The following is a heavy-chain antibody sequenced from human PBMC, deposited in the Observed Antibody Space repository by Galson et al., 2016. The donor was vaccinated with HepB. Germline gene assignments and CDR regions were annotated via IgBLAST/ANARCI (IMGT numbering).Heavy chain of an antibody. CDR2: ISSNDAK. CDR3: ARLGGGHNSGWFPFDY. CDR1: GFTLTEARTG. D-gene: IGHD6-19*01. V-gene: IGHV2-26*01. Sequence: PALVKPKQTLTLTCTVSGFTLTEARTGVSWIRQTPGKALEWLAHISSNDAKSYSTSLRNRLTISRDTSKNQVVLTITDMDPSETATYFYARLGGGHNSGWFPFDYWGQGALVTVSS. J-gene: IGHJ4*02.